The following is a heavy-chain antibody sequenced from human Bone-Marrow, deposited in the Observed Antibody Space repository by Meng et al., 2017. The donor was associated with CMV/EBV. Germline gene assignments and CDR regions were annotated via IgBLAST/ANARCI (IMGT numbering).Heavy chain of an antibody. CDR1: GGSISSSSYY. D-gene: IGHD1-7*01. CDR3: ARTCNWNYDAFDI. Sequence: SETLSLTCTVSGGSISSSSYYWGWIRQPPGKGLEWIGSIYYSGSTYYNPSLKSRVTISVDTSKNQFSLKLSSVTAADTAVYYCARTCNWNYDAFDIWGQGTMVTVSS. CDR2: IYYSGST. J-gene: IGHJ3*02. V-gene: IGHV4-39*07.